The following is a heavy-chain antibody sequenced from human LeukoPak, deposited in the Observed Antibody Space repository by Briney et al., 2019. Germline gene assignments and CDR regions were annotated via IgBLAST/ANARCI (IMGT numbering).Heavy chain of an antibody. J-gene: IGHJ4*02. CDR1: GGTFSSYA. D-gene: IGHD3-22*01. V-gene: IGHV1-69*10. CDR2: ITPILGIA. Sequence: SVKVSCKASGGTFSSYALSWVRQAPGQGLEWIGGITPILGIANYAQDLQGRVTITADKSTNTAYMELSSLGSEDTAVYYCASQDSSGYYLIDYWGQGTLVTVSS. CDR3: ASQDSSGYYLIDY.